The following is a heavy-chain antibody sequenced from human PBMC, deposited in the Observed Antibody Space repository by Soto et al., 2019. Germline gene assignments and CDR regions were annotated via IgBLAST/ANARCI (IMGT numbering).Heavy chain of an antibody. CDR3: ARGSLLLWFGEYPYQGYYFDY. Sequence: ASVKVSCKASGYTFSSYGISWVRQAPGQGIEWMGWIISYNGNTNYAQKLQGRVTMTTDTSTSTAYMELRSLRSDDTAVYYCARGSLLLWFGEYPYQGYYFDYRGQRTLVTGSS. J-gene: IGHJ4*02. D-gene: IGHD3-10*01. CDR1: GYTFSSYG. CDR2: IISYNGNT. V-gene: IGHV1-18*01.